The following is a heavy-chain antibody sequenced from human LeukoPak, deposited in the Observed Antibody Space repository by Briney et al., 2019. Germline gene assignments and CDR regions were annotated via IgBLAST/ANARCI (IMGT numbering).Heavy chain of an antibody. J-gene: IGHJ6*03. CDR3: ARDRVGYRGNRPQWTAADYYYMDV. CDR2: IYTSGST. Sequence: SSQTLSLTCTISGGSISSGSYYWSWIRQPAGKGLEWIGRIYTSGSTNYNPSLKSRVTISVDTSKNQFSLKLSSVTAADTAVYYCARDRVGYRGNRPQWTAADYYYMDVWGKGTTVTVSS. CDR1: GGSISSGSYY. V-gene: IGHV4-61*02. D-gene: IGHD4-23*01.